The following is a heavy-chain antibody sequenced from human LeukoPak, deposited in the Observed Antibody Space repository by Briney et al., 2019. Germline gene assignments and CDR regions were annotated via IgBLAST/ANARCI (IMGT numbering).Heavy chain of an antibody. V-gene: IGHV3-33*01. CDR2: IWYDGSNK. D-gene: IGHD3-9*01. Sequence: GRSLRLSCAASGFTFSSYGMHWVRQAPGKGLEWVAVIWYDGSNKYYADSVKGRFTISRDNSKNTLYLQMNSLRAEDTAVYYCARVLRYFDWLNDYWGQGTLVTVSS. J-gene: IGHJ4*02. CDR1: GFTFSSYG. CDR3: ARVLRYFDWLNDY.